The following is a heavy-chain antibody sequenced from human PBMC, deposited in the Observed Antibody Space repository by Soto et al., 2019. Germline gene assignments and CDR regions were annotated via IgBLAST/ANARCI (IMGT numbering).Heavy chain of an antibody. CDR3: ARGPNGVNMVRGVFDP. J-gene: IGHJ5*02. D-gene: IGHD3-10*01. V-gene: IGHV4-34*01. CDR1: GGSFSGYY. Sequence: SETLSLTCAVYGGSFSGYYWSWIRQPPGKGLEWIGEINHSGSTNYNPSLKSRVTISVDTSKNQFSLKLSSVTAADTAVYYCARGPNGVNMVRGVFDPWGQGTLVTVSS. CDR2: INHSGST.